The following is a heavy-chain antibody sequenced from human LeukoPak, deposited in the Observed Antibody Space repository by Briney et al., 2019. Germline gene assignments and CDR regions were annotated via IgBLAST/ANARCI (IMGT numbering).Heavy chain of an antibody. CDR2: ISYDGSNK. J-gene: IGHJ4*02. CDR1: GFTFSSYA. Sequence: GALRLSCAASGFTFSSYAMHWVRQAPGKGLEWVAVISYDGSNKYYADSVKGRFTISRDNSKNTLYLQMNSLRAEDTAVYYCARDPAPPLYWGQGTLVTVSS. V-gene: IGHV3-30-3*01. CDR3: ARDPAPPLY. D-gene: IGHD2-2*01.